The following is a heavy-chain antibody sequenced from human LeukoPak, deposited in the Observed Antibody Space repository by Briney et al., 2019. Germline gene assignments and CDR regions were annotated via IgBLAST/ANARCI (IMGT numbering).Heavy chain of an antibody. CDR2: IYYSGST. Sequence: SETLSLTCTVSGGSISSSSYYWGWIRQPPGKGLEWIGSIYYSGSTNYNPSLKSRVTMSVDTSKNQFSLKLSSVTAADTAVYYCARDSGDSSGYYYCFDYWGQGTLVTVSS. J-gene: IGHJ4*02. V-gene: IGHV4-39*07. CDR1: GGSISSSSYY. CDR3: ARDSGDSSGYYYCFDY. D-gene: IGHD3-22*01.